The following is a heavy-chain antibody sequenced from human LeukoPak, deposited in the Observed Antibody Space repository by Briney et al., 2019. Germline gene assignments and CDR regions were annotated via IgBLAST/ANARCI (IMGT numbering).Heavy chain of an antibody. CDR2: INPNSGGT. CDR3: ARAPAVTKVGGDWFDP. Sequence: ASVKVSCKASGYTFTCYYMHWVRQAPGQGLEWMGWINPNSGGTNYAQKFQGRVTMTRDTSISTAYMELSRLRSDDTAVYYCARAPAVTKVGGDWFDPWGQGTLVTVSS. D-gene: IGHD4-23*01. V-gene: IGHV1-2*02. J-gene: IGHJ5*02. CDR1: GYTFTCYY.